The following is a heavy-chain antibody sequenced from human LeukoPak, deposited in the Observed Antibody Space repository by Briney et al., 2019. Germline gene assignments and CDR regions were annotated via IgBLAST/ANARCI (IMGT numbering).Heavy chain of an antibody. CDR3: ARLRRDTSSWYADDS. V-gene: IGHV4-4*07. CDR1: GASVNSHL. CDR2: IPITEGT. D-gene: IGHD6-13*01. Sequence: SETLSLTCTVSGASVNSHLWSWIRQSAGKGLEWIGRIPITEGTNYNPSFKSRVTMSVDTSKNQFSLRLTSMTAADTAVYYCARLRRDTSSWYADDSWGQGTLVTVSS. J-gene: IGHJ4*02.